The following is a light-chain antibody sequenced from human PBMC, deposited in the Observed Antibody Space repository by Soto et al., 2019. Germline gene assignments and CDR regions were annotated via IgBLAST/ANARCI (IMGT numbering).Light chain of an antibody. V-gene: IGKV1-39*01. CDR2: ITS. CDR1: QSIDKL. CDR3: QQTYNTPIT. Sequence: DIQMTQSPSSLSASVGDRVTITCRASQSIDKLLNWYQQKPGKAPKHLIYITSSLQSGVPSRLSGSGFETDFTLTISRLQPEDFAPYYCQQTYNTPITLGGGTKVDIK. J-gene: IGKJ4*01.